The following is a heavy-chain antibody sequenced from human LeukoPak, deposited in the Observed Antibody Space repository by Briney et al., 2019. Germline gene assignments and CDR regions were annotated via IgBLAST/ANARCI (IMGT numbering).Heavy chain of an antibody. V-gene: IGHV3-30-3*01. Sequence: GESLRLSCAASGFTFSSYAMHWVRQAPGKGLEWVAVISYEGSNKYYADSVKGPFTISRDNSKNTLYLQMNSLRAEDTAVYYCARDAYDSSGQYYFDYWGQGTLVTVSS. J-gene: IGHJ4*02. D-gene: IGHD3-22*01. CDR2: ISYEGSNK. CDR3: ARDAYDSSGQYYFDY. CDR1: GFTFSSYA.